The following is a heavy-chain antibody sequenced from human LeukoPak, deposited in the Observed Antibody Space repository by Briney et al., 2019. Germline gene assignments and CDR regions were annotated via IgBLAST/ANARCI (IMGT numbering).Heavy chain of an antibody. D-gene: IGHD3-3*01. CDR1: GGSFSGYY. V-gene: IGHV4-34*01. CDR2: INHSGST. Sequence: PSETLSLTCAVYGGSFSGYYWSWIRQPPGKGLEWIGEINHSGSTNYNPSLKSRVTISVDTSKNQFSLKLSSVTAADTAVYYCARARGIRFLEWLPRYYFDYWGQGTLVTVSS. J-gene: IGHJ4*02. CDR3: ARARGIRFLEWLPRYYFDY.